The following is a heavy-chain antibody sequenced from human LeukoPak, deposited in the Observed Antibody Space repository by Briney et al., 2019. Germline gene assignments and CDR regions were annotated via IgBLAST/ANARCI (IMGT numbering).Heavy chain of an antibody. Sequence: SETLSLTCTVSGGSISSGDYYWSWIRQPPGKGLEWIGYIYYSGSTYYIPSLSSRLTISMDTSKSQFSLRLSSVTAADTAVYYCAGLLMVRGVKVAMDVWGQGTTVTVSS. CDR1: GGSISSGDYY. CDR2: IYYSGST. J-gene: IGHJ6*02. CDR3: AGLLMVRGVKVAMDV. D-gene: IGHD3-10*01. V-gene: IGHV4-30-4*08.